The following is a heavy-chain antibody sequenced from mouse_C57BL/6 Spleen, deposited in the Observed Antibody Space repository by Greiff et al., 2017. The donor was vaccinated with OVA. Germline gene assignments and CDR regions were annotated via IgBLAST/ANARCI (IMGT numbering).Heavy chain of an antibody. V-gene: IGHV1-76*01. J-gene: IGHJ4*01. CDR2: IYPGSGNT. CDR1: GYTFTDYY. Sequence: QVHVKQSGAELVRPGASVKLSCKASGYTFTDYYINWVKQRPGQGLEWIARIYPGSGNTYYNEKFKGKATLTAEKSSSTAYMQLSSLTSEVSAVYFCARHYYAMDYWGQGTSVTVSS. CDR3: ARHYYAMDY.